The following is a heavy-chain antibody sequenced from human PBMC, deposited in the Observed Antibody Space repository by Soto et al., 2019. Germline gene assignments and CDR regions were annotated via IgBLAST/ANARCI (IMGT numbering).Heavy chain of an antibody. D-gene: IGHD6-13*01. V-gene: IGHV4-4*02. Sequence: ETLSLTCAVSGGSISSSNWWSWVRQPPGKGLEWIGEIYHSGSTNYNPSLKSRVTISVDKSKNQFSLKLSSVTAADTAVYYCARVGAAAGTIADYYYYGMDVWGQGTTVTVSS. CDR2: IYHSGST. CDR3: ARVGAAAGTIADYYYYGMDV. J-gene: IGHJ6*02. CDR1: GGSISSSNW.